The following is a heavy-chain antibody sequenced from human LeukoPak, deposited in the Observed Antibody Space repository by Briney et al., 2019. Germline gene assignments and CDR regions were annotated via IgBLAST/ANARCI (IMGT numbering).Heavy chain of an antibody. J-gene: IGHJ4*02. D-gene: IGHD3-3*01. V-gene: IGHV3-23*01. CDR2: ISDSGSST. Sequence: GGSLRLSCAASGFTFSRYAMTWVRQAPGKGLEWVSAISDSGSSTKYSDSVKGRFTISRDNSKNTVYLQMKSLRAEDTAVYYCARDRDNDSWSGYYNYFDNWGQGTLVTVSS. CDR3: ARDRDNDSWSGYYNYFDN. CDR1: GFTFSRYA.